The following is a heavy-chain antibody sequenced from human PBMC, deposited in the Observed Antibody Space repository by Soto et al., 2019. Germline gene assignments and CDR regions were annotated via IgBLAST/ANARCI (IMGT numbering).Heavy chain of an antibody. V-gene: IGHV1-2*02. CDR1: GHTFTGHH. CDR3: GLEPTGTGSFDY. Sequence: QVQLVQSGAEVKKPGASVKVSCKASGHTFTGHHMHWVRQAPGQGLEWMGYIDLDSRNTRYAQKFQGRVTTTRDTSITTAYMALSGLRSDDTAVYYCGLEPTGTGSFDYWGQGTLVTVSS. D-gene: IGHD1-26*01. J-gene: IGHJ4*02. CDR2: IDLDSRNT.